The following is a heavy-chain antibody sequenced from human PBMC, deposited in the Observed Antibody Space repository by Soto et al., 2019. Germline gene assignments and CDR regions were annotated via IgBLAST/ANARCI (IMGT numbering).Heavy chain of an antibody. CDR3: VRDGYPAWVYGVDV. D-gene: IGHD5-18*01. CDR1: GFSFSTYW. V-gene: IGHV3-74*01. J-gene: IGHJ6*02. Sequence: GGSLRLSCAASGFSFSTYWKHWVRQGPGKGLVWVSRLNSDGSITNYADSVKGRFTISRDNARNTLYLQMNSLRAEDTAVYYCVRDGYPAWVYGVDVWGQGTTVTVSS. CDR2: LNSDGSIT.